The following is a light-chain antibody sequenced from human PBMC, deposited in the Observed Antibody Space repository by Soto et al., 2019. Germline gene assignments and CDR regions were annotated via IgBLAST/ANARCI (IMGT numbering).Light chain of an antibody. V-gene: IGKV3D-20*02. CDR1: QSVSSSS. J-gene: IGKJ1*01. Sequence: VLRQSPGTLSLTPGERVSVCCRAIQSVSSSSLAWYQQRPGQAPRLLIYGTSSRATGIPDRFSGSGSGTDFTLTITTLEPEDFAVYFCQQRANWPPVTFGQGTKVDNK. CDR2: GTS. CDR3: QQRANWPPVT.